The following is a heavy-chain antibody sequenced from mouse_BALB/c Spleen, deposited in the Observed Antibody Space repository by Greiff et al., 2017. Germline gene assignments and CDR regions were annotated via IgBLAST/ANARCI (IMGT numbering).Heavy chain of an antibody. D-gene: IGHD1-1*01. CDR1: GYTFTDYE. CDR2: IDPETGGT. J-gene: IGHJ3*01. V-gene: IGHV1-15*01. CDR3: ILRGFAY. Sequence: QLQQSGAELVRPGASVTLSCKASGYTFTDYEMHWVKQTPVHGLEWIGAIDPETGGTAYNQKFKGKATLTADKSSSTAYMELRSLTSEDSAVYYCILRGFAYWGQGTLVTVSA.